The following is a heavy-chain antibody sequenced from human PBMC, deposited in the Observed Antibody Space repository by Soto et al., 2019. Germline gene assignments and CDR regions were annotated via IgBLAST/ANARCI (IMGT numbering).Heavy chain of an antibody. D-gene: IGHD4-17*01. CDR2: ISSGGGNT. CDR3: VKDRLLPSGTQ. V-gene: IGHV3-23*01. Sequence: EVQLLEAGGGLVQPGGSLRLSCAASGFTLRSSAMSWVRQAPGKGLEWVSAISSGGGNTFYADSVKGRFTISRDTSNNTLSLHMNSLRAEDTAVYYCVKDRLLPSGTQWGQGALVTVSS. CDR1: GFTLRSSA. J-gene: IGHJ4*02.